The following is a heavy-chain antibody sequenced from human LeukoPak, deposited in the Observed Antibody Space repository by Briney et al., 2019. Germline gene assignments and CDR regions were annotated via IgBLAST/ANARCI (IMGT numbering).Heavy chain of an antibody. CDR3: ARHAFLSYYSPFDY. V-gene: IGHV4-34*01. Sequence: PSETLSLTCAVYGGSFSDYYWTWIRQSPGKGLEWIGEINHSGSTNFNPSLKSRVTISVDTSKNQFSLRLHSVTAADTAVYYCARHAFLSYYSPFDYWGQGSLVTVSS. CDR1: GGSFSDYY. D-gene: IGHD1-26*01. CDR2: INHSGST. J-gene: IGHJ4*02.